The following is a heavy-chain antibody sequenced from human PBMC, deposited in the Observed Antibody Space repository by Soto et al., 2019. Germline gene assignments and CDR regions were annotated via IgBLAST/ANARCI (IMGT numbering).Heavy chain of an antibody. D-gene: IGHD1-26*01. CDR3: AKDRIVGATRDYYYGMDV. CDR1: GFTFSSYV. Sequence: LRLSSPASGFTFSSYVMHWSRQPPGKGMEWVAVISYDGSNKYYADSVKGRFTISRDNSKTTLYLQRNSLRAEDTAVYYCAKDRIVGATRDYYYGMDVWGQGTTVTVSS. V-gene: IGHV3-30*18. J-gene: IGHJ6*02. CDR2: ISYDGSNK.